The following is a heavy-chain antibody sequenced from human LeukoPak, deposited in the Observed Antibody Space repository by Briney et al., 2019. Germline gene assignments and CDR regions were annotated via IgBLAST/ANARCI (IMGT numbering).Heavy chain of an antibody. Sequence: ASVKVSRKASGDTFTNHDINWVRQATGHGLEWMGWMNPNSGNTGYAQNFQGRVTMTRNTSISTVYMELSSLRSEDTAVYYCARGDLSSAWYYYSYGMDVWGQGTTVTVSS. D-gene: IGHD6-19*01. V-gene: IGHV1-8*01. CDR2: MNPNSGNT. CDR1: GDTFTNHD. CDR3: ARGDLSSAWYYYSYGMDV. J-gene: IGHJ6*02.